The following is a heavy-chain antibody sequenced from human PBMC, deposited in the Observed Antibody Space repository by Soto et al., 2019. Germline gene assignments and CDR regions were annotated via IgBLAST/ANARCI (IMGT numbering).Heavy chain of an antibody. V-gene: IGHV3-7*01. Sequence: GGSLRLSCEASGFMFSTYLMSWVRQAPGKGLEWVANIKQGGNEKFYVDSVKGRFTISRDNAKKSLLLQMNSLRPEDTAVYYCVGALTYEVPYYYYGMDVWGQGTTVTVSS. J-gene: IGHJ6*02. CDR1: GFMFSTYL. CDR2: IKQGGNEK. CDR3: VGALTYEVPYYYYGMDV. D-gene: IGHD3-16*01.